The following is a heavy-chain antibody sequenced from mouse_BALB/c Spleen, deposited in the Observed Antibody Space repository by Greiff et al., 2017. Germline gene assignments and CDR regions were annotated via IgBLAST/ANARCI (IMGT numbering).Heavy chain of an antibody. CDR2: IRLKSNNYAT. V-gene: IGHV6-6*02. CDR1: GFTFSNYW. Sequence: EVKLQESGGGLVQPGGSMKLSCVASGFTFSNYWMNWVRQSPEKGLEWVAEIRLKSNNYATHYAESVKGRFTISRDESKISVYLQMNNLRAEDTGIYYCTRSSVDWYFDVWGAGTTVTVSS. J-gene: IGHJ1*01. CDR3: TRSSVDWYFDV.